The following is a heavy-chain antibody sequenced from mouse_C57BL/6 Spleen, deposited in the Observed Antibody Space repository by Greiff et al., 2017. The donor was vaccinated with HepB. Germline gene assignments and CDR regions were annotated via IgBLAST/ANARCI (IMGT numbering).Heavy chain of an antibody. V-gene: IGHV1-69*01. D-gene: IGHD2-5*01. CDR3: ARWDSNYTLFAY. J-gene: IGHJ3*01. CDR2: IDPADSYT. Sequence: QVQLQQPGAELVMPGASVKLSCKASGYTFTSYWMHWVKQRPGQGLEWIGEIDPADSYTNYNQKFKGKSTLTVDKSSSTAYMQLSSLTSEDSAVYYCARWDSNYTLFAYWGQGTLVTVSA. CDR1: GYTFTSYW.